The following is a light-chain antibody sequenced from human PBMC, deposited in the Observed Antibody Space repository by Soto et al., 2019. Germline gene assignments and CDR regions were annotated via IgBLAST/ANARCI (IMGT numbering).Light chain of an antibody. J-gene: IGKJ4*01. CDR1: QSISSW. CDR3: QQSNTYSPLT. CDR2: KAS. Sequence: DIQMTQSPSTLSASVGDRFAITCVASQSISSWLAWYQQKPGKAPKLLIYKASSLESGVPSRFSGSGSGTEFTLTISSLQPDDFATYYCQQSNTYSPLTFGGGTQVENK. V-gene: IGKV1-5*03.